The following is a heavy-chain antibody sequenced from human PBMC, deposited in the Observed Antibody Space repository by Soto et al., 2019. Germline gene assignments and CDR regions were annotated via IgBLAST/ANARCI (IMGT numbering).Heavy chain of an antibody. CDR1: GGSISSSSYY. Sequence: PSETLSLTCSVSGGSISSSSYYWDWIRQPPGKGLEWIGSIYYSGSTYYNPSLKSRVTISVDTSKNQFSLRLSSVTAADTAVYFCERGYGGNNHHNEFEYWGQGTLVTVSP. D-gene: IGHD2-15*01. V-gene: IGHV4-39*01. CDR3: ERGYGGNNHHNEFEY. J-gene: IGHJ4*02. CDR2: IYYSGST.